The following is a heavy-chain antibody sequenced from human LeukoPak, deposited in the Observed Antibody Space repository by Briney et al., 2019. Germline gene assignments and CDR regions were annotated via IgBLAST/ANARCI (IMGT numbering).Heavy chain of an antibody. J-gene: IGHJ4*02. V-gene: IGHV4-59*02. CDR2: THYRGDI. CDR1: GASVSSDY. Sequence: SETLSLTCSVSGASVSSDYWNWIRQAPGRGLEWIGYTHYRGDINYNPSLKSRLTMSVDASSNQVSLKLSSVTAADAAVYYCGRNLGSGSDHWGQGTLVTVSS. CDR3: GRNLGSGSDH. D-gene: IGHD3-10*01.